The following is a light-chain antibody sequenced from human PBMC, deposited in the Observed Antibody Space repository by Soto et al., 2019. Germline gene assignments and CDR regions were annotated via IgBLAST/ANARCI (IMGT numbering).Light chain of an antibody. V-gene: IGKV3-20*01. Sequence: EIVMTQSPATLSVSPGERATLSCRASQSVSSNLAWHQQKPGQAPRLLIYAASRRATGIPDRFSGSGSGTDFTLTISRLEPEDFAVYYCQQYGSSPWTFGQGTKVDI. CDR3: QQYGSSPWT. CDR2: AAS. CDR1: QSVSSN. J-gene: IGKJ1*01.